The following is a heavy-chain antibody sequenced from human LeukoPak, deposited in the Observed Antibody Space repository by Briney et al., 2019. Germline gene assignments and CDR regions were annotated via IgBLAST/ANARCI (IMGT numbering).Heavy chain of an antibody. D-gene: IGHD2-21*02. J-gene: IGHJ4*02. CDR3: ARDEGGTAVRYYFDY. CDR2: INPSGGST. V-gene: IGHV1-46*01. Sequence: ASVTVSCTASGSTFTSFYMHWVRQAPGQGLEWMGIINPSGGSTSYAQKFQGRVTMTRDTSTSTAYMELSSLRSEDTAVYYCARDEGGTAVRYYFDYWGQGTLVTASS. CDR1: GSTFTSFY.